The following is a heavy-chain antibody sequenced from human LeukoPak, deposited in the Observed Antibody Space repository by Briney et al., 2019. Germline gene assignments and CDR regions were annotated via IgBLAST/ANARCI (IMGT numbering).Heavy chain of an antibody. D-gene: IGHD5-18*01. Sequence: SETLSLTCTVSGGSISSYYWSWIRHPPGKGLEGIGYIHYRGSTNYNPSLKSRVTISVDTSQNQFSLKLSSLTAADTAVYYCARSVLGYSYGLHIDYWGQGTLVTVSS. J-gene: IGHJ4*02. CDR2: IHYRGST. CDR1: GGSISSYY. CDR3: ARSVLGYSYGLHIDY. V-gene: IGHV4-59*01.